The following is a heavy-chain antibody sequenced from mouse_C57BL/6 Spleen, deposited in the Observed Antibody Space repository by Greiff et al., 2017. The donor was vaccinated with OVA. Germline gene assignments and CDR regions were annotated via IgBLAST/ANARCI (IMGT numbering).Heavy chain of an antibody. Sequence: QVTLKVSDAELVKPGASVKISCKVSGYTFTDHTIYWMKQRPEQGLEWIGTIYPRDGSTKYNEKLKGKTTLTADKSSSTAYMQHTSLTYDDSAVYVCAMRYYGSSSYCDYWGQGTTLTVSS. CDR1: GYTFTDHT. CDR2: IYPRDGST. V-gene: IGHV1-78*01. CDR3: AMRYYGSSSYCDY. D-gene: IGHD1-1*01. J-gene: IGHJ2*01.